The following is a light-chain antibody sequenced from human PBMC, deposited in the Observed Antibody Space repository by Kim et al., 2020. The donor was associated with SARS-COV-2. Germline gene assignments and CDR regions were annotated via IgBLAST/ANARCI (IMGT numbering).Light chain of an antibody. CDR2: ANT. Sequence: QSVTISCSGGNSNIGKTFVYWYQQLPGTAPKVLIYANTQRPSGVPDRFSGSKSGTSASLTISGLRSEDEADYYCAAWDDSLSGRLFGGGTKLTVL. CDR3: AAWDDSLSGRL. J-gene: IGLJ3*02. V-gene: IGLV1-47*02. CDR1: NSNIGKTF.